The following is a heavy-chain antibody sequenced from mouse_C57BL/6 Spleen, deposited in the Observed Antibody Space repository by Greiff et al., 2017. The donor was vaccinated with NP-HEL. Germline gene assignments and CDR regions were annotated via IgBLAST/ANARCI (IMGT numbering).Heavy chain of an antibody. CDR1: GYTFTSYW. CDR2: IHPNSGST. Sequence: QVQLQQPGAELVKPGASVKLSCKASGYTFTSYWMHWVKQRPGQGLEWIGMIHPNSGSTNYNEKFKSKATLTVDKSSSTAYMQLSSLTSEDSAVYYCAIITTVVAANGWGQGTTLTVSS. V-gene: IGHV1-64*01. J-gene: IGHJ2*01. CDR3: AIITTVVAANG. D-gene: IGHD1-1*01.